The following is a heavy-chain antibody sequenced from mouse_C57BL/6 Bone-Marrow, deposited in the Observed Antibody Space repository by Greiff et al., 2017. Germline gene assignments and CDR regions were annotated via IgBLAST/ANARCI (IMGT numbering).Heavy chain of an antibody. CDR2: IYPGSGCT. Sequence: QVQLQQPGAELVKPGASVKMSCKASGYTFTSYWITWVKQRPGQGLEWIGDIYPGSGCTNYNEKFKSKATLTVDTSSSTAYMQLSSLTSEDSAVYYCAIYCSGSSPAWFAYWGQGTLVTVSA. V-gene: IGHV1-55*01. D-gene: IGHD1-1*01. CDR1: GYTFTSYW. CDR3: AIYCSGSSPAWFAY. J-gene: IGHJ3*01.